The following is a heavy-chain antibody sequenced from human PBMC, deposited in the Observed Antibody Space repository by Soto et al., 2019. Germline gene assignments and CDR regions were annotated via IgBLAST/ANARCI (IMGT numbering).Heavy chain of an antibody. Sequence: EVLLLESGGGLVQPGGSLRLSCEASGFSFSSFAMNWVRQAPGKGLEWVSAIGDSGASTYYADSVKGRFTISRDNSRNTLYLQLNSLRAEDTAVYYCAQGFELDVCGNGTTVTVSS. CDR3: AQGFELDV. CDR1: GFSFSSFA. J-gene: IGHJ6*04. D-gene: IGHD3-10*01. CDR2: IGDSGAST. V-gene: IGHV3-23*01.